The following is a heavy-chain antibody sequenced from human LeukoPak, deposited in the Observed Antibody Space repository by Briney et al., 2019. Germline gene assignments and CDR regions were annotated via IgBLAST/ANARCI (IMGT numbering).Heavy chain of an antibody. D-gene: IGHD3-22*01. J-gene: IGHJ4*02. CDR3: VINFDSSGYFGY. CDR1: GYTFTRNT. V-gene: IGHV7-4-1*01. CDR2: VNTNTGNP. Sequence: GASVKVSCKASGYTFTRNTINWVRQAPGQGLEWMGWVNTNTGNPTYAQGFTGRFVFSSDTFVSTAYLQIGSLKAEDTAVYYCVINFDSSGYFGYWGQGTLVTVSS.